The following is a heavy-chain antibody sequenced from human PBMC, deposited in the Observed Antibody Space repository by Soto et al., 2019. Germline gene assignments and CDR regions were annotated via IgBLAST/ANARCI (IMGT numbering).Heavy chain of an antibody. CDR1: GYTFISYW. Sequence: EVQLVQSGAEVKKPGESLRISCKGSGYTFISYWISWVRQIPGKGLEWLGRIDPSDSYTNYSPSFQGHVTISTDKSISPAYLQWNTLKASDTAMYYCARHEGSGPSVWFDPWGQGTLVTVSS. V-gene: IGHV5-10-1*01. J-gene: IGHJ5*02. CDR2: IDPSDSYT. CDR3: ARHEGSGPSVWFDP. D-gene: IGHD3-10*01.